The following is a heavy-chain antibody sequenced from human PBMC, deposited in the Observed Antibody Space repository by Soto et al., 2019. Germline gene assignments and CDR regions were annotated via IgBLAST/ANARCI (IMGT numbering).Heavy chain of an antibody. D-gene: IGHD6-19*01. CDR1: GFTFSSYA. Sequence: EVQLLESGGGLVQPGGSLRLSCAASGFTFSSYAMSWVRQAPGKGLEWVSVIYSGGTTYYADSVKGRFTISRDNSKNTLYLQMNSLRAEDTAVYYCARDSSAWYQDYWGQGTLVTVSS. CDR2: IYSGGTT. V-gene: IGHV3-66*01. J-gene: IGHJ4*02. CDR3: ARDSSAWYQDY.